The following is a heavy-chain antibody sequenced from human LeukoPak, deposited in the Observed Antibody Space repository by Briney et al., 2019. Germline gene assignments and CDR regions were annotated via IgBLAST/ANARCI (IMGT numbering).Heavy chain of an antibody. CDR2: IYYTGST. CDR1: GGSISSGGYY. D-gene: IGHD2-2*01. V-gene: IGHV4-31*03. CDR3: ARYCSSTSCRWFEP. Sequence: SETLSLTCTVSGGSISSGGYYWSWIRQRPGKGLEWIGYIYYTGSTYYNPSLKSRVIISVDTSKNQFSLKLNSVTAADTAVYYCARYCSSTSCRWFEPWGQGTLVTVSS. J-gene: IGHJ5*02.